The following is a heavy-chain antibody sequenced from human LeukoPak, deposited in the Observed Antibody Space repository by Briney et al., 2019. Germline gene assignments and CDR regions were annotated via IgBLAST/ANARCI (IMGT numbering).Heavy chain of an antibody. V-gene: IGHV3-30-3*01. CDR1: GFTFSSYA. CDR2: ISYDGSNK. Sequence: GGSLRLSCAASGFTFSSYAMHWVRQAPGKGLEWVAVISYDGSNKYYADSVKGRFTISRDNSKNTLYLQMNSLRAEDTAVYYRARVGVSDAFDIWGQGTMVTVSS. J-gene: IGHJ3*02. CDR3: ARVGVSDAFDI. D-gene: IGHD3-16*01.